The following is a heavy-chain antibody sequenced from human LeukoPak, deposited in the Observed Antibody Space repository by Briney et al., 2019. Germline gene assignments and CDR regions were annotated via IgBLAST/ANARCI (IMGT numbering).Heavy chain of an antibody. V-gene: IGHV6-1*01. CDR1: GDRVSSNSAA. CDR3: ARSSGYFDY. J-gene: IGHJ4*02. CDR2: TYYRSKWYN. D-gene: IGHD3-10*01. Sequence: SQTLSLTCAISGDRVSSNSAAWNWIRQSPSSGLEWLGRTYYRSKWYNDYAVSVKRRITVNPDTSKNQFSLQLTSVTPEDTAVYYCARSSGYFDYWGQGTLVTVSS.